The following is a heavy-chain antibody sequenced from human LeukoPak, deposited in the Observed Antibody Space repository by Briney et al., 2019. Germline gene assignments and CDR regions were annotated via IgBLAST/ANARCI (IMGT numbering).Heavy chain of an antibody. CDR3: AKSGYYYYMDV. D-gene: IGHD6-25*01. CDR2: ISDTGATT. CDR1: GFTFSSYW. Sequence: GGSLRLSCAASGFTFSSYWMSWVRQAPGKGLEWVSVISDTGATTFYADSVKGRFTISRDNSNNSLYLQMNSLRTEDTALYYCAKSGYYYYMDVWGKGTTVTVSS. V-gene: IGHV3-23*01. J-gene: IGHJ6*03.